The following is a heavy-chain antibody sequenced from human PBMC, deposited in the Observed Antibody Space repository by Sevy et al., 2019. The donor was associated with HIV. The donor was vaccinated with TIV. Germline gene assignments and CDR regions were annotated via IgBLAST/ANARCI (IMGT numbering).Heavy chain of an antibody. CDR3: AKDTREQWLRGGAFDI. V-gene: IGHV3-23*01. CDR2: ISGSGGST. J-gene: IGHJ3*02. CDR1: GFTFSSYA. D-gene: IGHD6-19*01. Sequence: GGSLRLSCAASGFTFSSYAMSWVRQAPGKGLEWVSAISGSGGSTYYADSVKGRFTISRDNSKNTLYLQTNSLRAEDTAVYYCAKDTREQWLRGGAFDIWGQGTMVTVSS.